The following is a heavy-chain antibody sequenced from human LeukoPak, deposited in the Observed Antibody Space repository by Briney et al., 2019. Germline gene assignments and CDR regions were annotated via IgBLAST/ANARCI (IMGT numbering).Heavy chain of an antibody. J-gene: IGHJ4*02. CDR1: GGSIGSTSYY. D-gene: IGHD1-1*01. CDR3: ARGVALPSQQLFDY. CDR2: IYHSGST. Sequence: SETLSLTCTVSGGSIGSTSYYWGWIRQPPGKGLEWIGYIYHSGSTYYNPSLKSRVTISVDRSKNQFSLKLSSVTAADTAVYYCARGVALPSQQLFDYWGQGTLVTVSS. V-gene: IGHV4-30-2*01.